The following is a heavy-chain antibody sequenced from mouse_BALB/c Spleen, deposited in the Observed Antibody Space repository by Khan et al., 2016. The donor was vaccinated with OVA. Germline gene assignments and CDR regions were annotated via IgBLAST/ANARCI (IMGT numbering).Heavy chain of an antibody. V-gene: IGHV2-6-7*01. CDR3: ARELRRGGFAY. CDR2: IWGDGST. D-gene: IGHD1-2*01. Sequence: QVQLKESGPDLVAPSQSLSITCTVSGFSLTGFGINWIRQPPGKGLEWLGMIWGDGSTDYNSALKSRLSISKDNSKSQVFLKMNSLQTDDTARYYCARELRRGGFAYWGQGTLVTVSA. CDR1: GFSLTGFG. J-gene: IGHJ3*01.